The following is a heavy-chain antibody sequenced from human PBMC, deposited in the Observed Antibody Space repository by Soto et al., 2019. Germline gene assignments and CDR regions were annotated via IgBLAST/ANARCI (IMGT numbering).Heavy chain of an antibody. V-gene: IGHV2-5*02. CDR2: IYWDDDK. CDR1: GFSLNTSAVG. CDR3: AHREGDDYVWGSYKDAFDS. Sequence: QITLKESGPTLVKPTQTLTLTCTFSGFSLNTSAVGVGWIRQPPGKALEWLALIYWDDDKRYNPSLKSRLTITKDTPKSQVVLKMTRMDPVDTGTYFCAHREGDDYVWGSYKDAFDSWGQGTMVTVSS. J-gene: IGHJ3*02. D-gene: IGHD3-16*01.